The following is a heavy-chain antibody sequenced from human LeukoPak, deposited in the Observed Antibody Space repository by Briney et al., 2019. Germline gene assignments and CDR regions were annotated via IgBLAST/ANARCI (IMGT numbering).Heavy chain of an antibody. CDR1: GFTFSNDA. V-gene: IGHV3-23*01. Sequence: RTGGSLRLSCAASGFTFSNDAMTWVRPAPGKGLEWVSAISGSGGSTYYADSVKGRFAISRDNSKNTLYLQMNSLRAEDTAVYYCAKELYDFWSGYYRGGAFDIWGQGTMVTVSS. D-gene: IGHD3-3*01. CDR3: AKELYDFWSGYYRGGAFDI. J-gene: IGHJ3*02. CDR2: ISGSGGST.